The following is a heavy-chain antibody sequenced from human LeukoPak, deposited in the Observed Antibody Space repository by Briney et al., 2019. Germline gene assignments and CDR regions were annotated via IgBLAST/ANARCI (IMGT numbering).Heavy chain of an antibody. CDR2: IYHSGST. CDR1: GYSISSGYC. V-gene: IGHV4-38-2*02. D-gene: IGHD3-10*01. CDR3: ARDRGGRLLWFGVYNWFDP. Sequence: PSETLSLTCAVSGYSISSGYCWGWIRQPPGKGLEWIGSIYHSGSTYYNPSLKSRVTISVDTSKNQFSLKLSSVTAADTAVYYCARDRGGRLLWFGVYNWFDPWGQGTLVTVSS. J-gene: IGHJ5*02.